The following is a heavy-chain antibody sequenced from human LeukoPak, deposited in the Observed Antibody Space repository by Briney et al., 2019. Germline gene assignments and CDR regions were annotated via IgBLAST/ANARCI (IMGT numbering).Heavy chain of an antibody. CDR1: GGSISSYY. J-gene: IGHJ4*02. Sequence: SETLSLTCTVSGGSISSYYWNWIRQPPGKGLEWIGYIHSSGSTKYNPSLKSRVTISVGTPKNQFSLKLSSVTAADRAVYYCARWYSSGWAFDYWGQGTLVTVSS. D-gene: IGHD6-19*01. CDR3: ARWYSSGWAFDY. V-gene: IGHV4-59*08. CDR2: IHSSGST.